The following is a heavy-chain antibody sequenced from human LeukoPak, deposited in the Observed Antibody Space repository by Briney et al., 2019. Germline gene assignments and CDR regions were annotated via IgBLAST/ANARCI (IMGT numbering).Heavy chain of an antibody. CDR2: INPSGGST. V-gene: IGHV1-46*01. J-gene: IGHJ6*03. Sequence: ASVKVSCKASGFTFTSYDINWVRQAPGQGLEWMGIINPSGGSTSYAQKFQGRVTMTRDTSTSTVYMELSSLRSEDTAVYYCARLGDSSSWYGRYYYMDVWGKGTTVTVSS. CDR1: GFTFTSYD. D-gene: IGHD6-13*01. CDR3: ARLGDSSSWYGRYYYMDV.